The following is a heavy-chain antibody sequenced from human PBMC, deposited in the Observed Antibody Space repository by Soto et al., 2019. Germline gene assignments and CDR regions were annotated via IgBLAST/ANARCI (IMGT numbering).Heavy chain of an antibody. CDR3: AANYYDNSGTIDY. Sequence: QVQLQESGPGLVKPSQTLSLTCSVSGGSISSGDYYWSWIRQPPGKGLEWIGYIYYSGSTYDNPSLKSRVTISLDTFKNQFSLKLSSVTAADTAVYYCAANYYDNSGTIDYWGQGTLVTVSS. J-gene: IGHJ4*02. CDR1: GGSISSGDYY. CDR2: IYYSGST. D-gene: IGHD3-22*01. V-gene: IGHV4-30-4*01.